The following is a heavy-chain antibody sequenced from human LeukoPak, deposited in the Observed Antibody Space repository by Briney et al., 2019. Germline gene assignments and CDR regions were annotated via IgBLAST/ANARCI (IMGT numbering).Heavy chain of an antibody. J-gene: IGHJ4*02. D-gene: IGHD5-12*01. CDR1: GFTLRSYD. V-gene: IGHV3-23*01. Sequence: YPGGSLRLSCAASGFTLRSYDMSWVRQAPGKGLEWVAATSGSGGNTYYADSVKGRFTISRDNSKNTLYLQMNSLRAEDTAVYYCAKEYSGYDFDYWGQGTLVSVSS. CDR2: TSGSGGNT. CDR3: AKEYSGYDFDY.